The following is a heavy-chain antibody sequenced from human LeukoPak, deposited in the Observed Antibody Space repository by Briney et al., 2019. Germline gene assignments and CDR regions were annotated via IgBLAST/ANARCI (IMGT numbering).Heavy chain of an antibody. Sequence: GGSLRLSCAASGFTFSSYAMTWIRQAPGKGLEWVSSISGSGGSTYYADSVKGRFTISRDNSRNMLFLQMNSLRAEDTAVYYCARAYVLEWANWFDPWGQGTLVAVSS. D-gene: IGHD3-3*01. J-gene: IGHJ5*02. CDR2: ISGSGGST. V-gene: IGHV3-23*01. CDR1: GFTFSSYA. CDR3: ARAYVLEWANWFDP.